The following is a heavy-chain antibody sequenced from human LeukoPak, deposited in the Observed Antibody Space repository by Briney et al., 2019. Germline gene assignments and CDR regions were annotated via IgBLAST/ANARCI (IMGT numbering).Heavy chain of an antibody. J-gene: IGHJ4*02. CDR2: INPSGGNT. D-gene: IGHD2-8*01. V-gene: IGHV1-46*01. Sequence: GASVKVSCKASGYTFTSYYMHWVRQAPGQGLEWMGIINPSGGNTSYAQKFQGRVTMTRDMSTSTVYMELSSLRSEDTAVYYCARAYYCTNGVCTEAFGYWGQGTLVTVSS. CDR3: ARAYYCTNGVCTEAFGY. CDR1: GYTFTSYY.